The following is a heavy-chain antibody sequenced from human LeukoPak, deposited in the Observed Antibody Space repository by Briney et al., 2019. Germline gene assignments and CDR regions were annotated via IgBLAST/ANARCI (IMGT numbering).Heavy chain of an antibody. CDR1: GYTFTGYY. CDR3: ARDVGYGSGTQCNWFDP. V-gene: IGHV1-2*04. Sequence: AASVKVSCKASGYTFTGYYMHWVRQAPGQGLEWMGWINPKSGGTNYAQKFQGWVTMTRDTSISTAYMELSRLRSDDTAVYYCARDVGYGSGTQCNWFDPWGQGTLVTVSS. CDR2: INPKSGGT. D-gene: IGHD3-10*01. J-gene: IGHJ5*02.